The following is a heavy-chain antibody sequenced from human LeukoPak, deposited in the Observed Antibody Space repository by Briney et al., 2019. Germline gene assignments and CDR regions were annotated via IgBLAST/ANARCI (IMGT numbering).Heavy chain of an antibody. J-gene: IGHJ6*03. Sequence: PGGSLRLSCAASGFTSSSYWMSWVRQAPGKGLEWVANIKQDGSEKYYVDSVKGRFTISRDNAKNSLYLQMNSLRAEDTAVYYCARGCYGSGSYCVSAGFPGSMGVWGKGTTVTVSS. D-gene: IGHD3-10*01. CDR1: GFTSSSYW. V-gene: IGHV3-7*01. CDR3: ARGCYGSGSYCVSAGFPGSMGV. CDR2: IKQDGSEK.